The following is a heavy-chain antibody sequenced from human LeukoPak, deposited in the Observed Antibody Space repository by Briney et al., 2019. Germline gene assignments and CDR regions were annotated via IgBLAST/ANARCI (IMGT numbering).Heavy chain of an antibody. Sequence: ASVNVSCKASGYTFTSYYMHWVRQAPGQGLEWMGIINPSGGSTSYAQKFQGRVTMTRDTSTSTVYMELSSLRSEDTAVYYCARVGDSGYDPPGGDYWGQGTLVTVSS. J-gene: IGHJ4*02. CDR2: INPSGGST. CDR3: ARVGDSGYDPPGGDY. D-gene: IGHD5-12*01. CDR1: GYTFTSYY. V-gene: IGHV1-46*01.